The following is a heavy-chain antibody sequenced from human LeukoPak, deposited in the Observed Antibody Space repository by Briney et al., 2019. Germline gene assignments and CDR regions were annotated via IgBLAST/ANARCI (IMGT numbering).Heavy chain of an antibody. CDR3: ASQVTPRTYYYYYMDV. Sequence: PGRSLRLSCAASGFIFSSYAMHWVRQAPGKGLEWVAIISYDGNNKFYADSVKGRFTISRDNAKNSLYLQMNSLRAEDTAVYYCASQVTPRTYYYYYMDVWGKGTTVTVSS. J-gene: IGHJ6*03. CDR1: GFIFSSYA. V-gene: IGHV3-30*04. D-gene: IGHD4-23*01. CDR2: ISYDGNNK.